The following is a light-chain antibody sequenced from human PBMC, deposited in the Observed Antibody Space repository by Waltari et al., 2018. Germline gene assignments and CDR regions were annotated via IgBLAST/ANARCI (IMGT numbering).Light chain of an antibody. CDR2: VNT. CDR3: QSYDSSLTAWV. CDR1: SSNLGAGYD. V-gene: IGLV1-40*01. Sequence: QSVLTQPPSVSGAPGQRVTISCTGRSSNLGAGYDVNCYQQLPGTAPKLLTYVNTNRPSGVPDRISASKSGTSASLAITGLQAEDEADYYCQSYDSSLTAWVFGGGTKLTVL. J-gene: IGLJ3*02.